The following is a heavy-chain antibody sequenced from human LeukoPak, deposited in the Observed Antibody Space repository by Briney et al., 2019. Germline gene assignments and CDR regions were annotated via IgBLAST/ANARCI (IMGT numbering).Heavy chain of an antibody. V-gene: IGHV3-49*03. CDR2: IRSKAYGGTT. J-gene: IGHJ5*02. CDR3: ASSNYGEDNWFDP. CDR1: GFTFGDYA. Sequence: GGSLRLSCTASGFTFGDYAMSWFRQAPGKGLEWVGFIRSKAYGGTTEYAASVKGRFTISRDDSKSIAYLQMNSLKTEDTAVYYCASSNYGEDNWFDPWGQGTLVTVSS. D-gene: IGHD4-17*01.